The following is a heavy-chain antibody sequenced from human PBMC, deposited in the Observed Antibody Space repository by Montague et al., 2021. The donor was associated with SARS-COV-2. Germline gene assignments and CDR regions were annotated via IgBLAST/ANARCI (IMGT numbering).Heavy chain of an antibody. Sequence: TLSLTCTVSGGSISSGGYYWSWIRQHPGKGLEWIGYIYYSGSTYYNPSLKSRVTIPVDTSKNQFSLKLSSVTAADTAVYYCARDTGISGAFDIWGQGTMVTVSS. CDR2: IYYSGST. J-gene: IGHJ3*02. D-gene: IGHD2-15*01. CDR1: GGSISSGGYY. CDR3: ARDTGISGAFDI. V-gene: IGHV4-31*03.